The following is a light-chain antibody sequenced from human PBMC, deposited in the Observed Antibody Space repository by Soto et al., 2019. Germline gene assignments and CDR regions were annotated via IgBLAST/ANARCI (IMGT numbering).Light chain of an antibody. CDR2: EVS. J-gene: IGLJ2*01. V-gene: IGLV2-14*01. CDR1: SSDVGGYNY. CDR3: SSYTRNSTLV. Sequence: QSALTQPASVSGSPGQWITISCTGTSSDVGGYNYVSWYQQHPGKAPKFMIYEVSNRPSGVSNRFSGSKSGNTASLTISGLQAEDEADYYCSSYTRNSTLVFGGGTKLTVL.